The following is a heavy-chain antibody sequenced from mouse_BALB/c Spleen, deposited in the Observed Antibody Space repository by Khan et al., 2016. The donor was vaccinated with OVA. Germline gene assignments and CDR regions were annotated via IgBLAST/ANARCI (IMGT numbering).Heavy chain of an antibody. CDR1: GFSLTNFG. CDR3: ARREYLMTWFAY. CDR2: IWSGGST. J-gene: IGHJ3*01. Sequence: QVQLKESGPGLVQPSQSLSITCTVSGFSLTNFGVHWVRQSPGKGLEWLGVIWSGGSTDYNAAFKSRLSISKDNSKTQVFFKMSSLQPNDTATYYCARREYLMTWFAYWGQGTLVTVSA. V-gene: IGHV2-2*02.